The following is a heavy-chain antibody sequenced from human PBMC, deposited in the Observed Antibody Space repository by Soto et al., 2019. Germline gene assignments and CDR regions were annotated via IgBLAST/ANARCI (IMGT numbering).Heavy chain of an antibody. CDR2: ISGSGGST. Sequence: GSLRLSCAASVFTFSSYAMSWFLQAPGKGLEWVSAISGSGGSTYYADSVKGRFTISRDNSKNTLYLQMNSLRAEDTAVYYCAKDKERYFDYWGQGTLVTVSS. CDR3: AKDKERYFDY. J-gene: IGHJ4*02. V-gene: IGHV3-23*01. D-gene: IGHD3-9*01. CDR1: VFTFSSYA.